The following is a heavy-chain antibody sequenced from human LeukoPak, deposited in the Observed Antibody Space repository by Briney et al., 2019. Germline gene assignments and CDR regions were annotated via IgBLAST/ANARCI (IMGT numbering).Heavy chain of an antibody. CDR3: ARGGYYDSSGYYYPLVVDY. J-gene: IGHJ4*02. D-gene: IGHD3-22*01. Sequence: SETLSLTCTVSGGSISSGSYYWSWIRQPAGKGLEWIGRIYTSGSTNYNPSLKSRVTISVDTSKNQFSLKLSSVTAADTAVYYCARGGYYDSSGYYYPLVVDYWGQGTLVTVSS. CDR1: GGSISSGSYY. V-gene: IGHV4-61*02. CDR2: IYTSGST.